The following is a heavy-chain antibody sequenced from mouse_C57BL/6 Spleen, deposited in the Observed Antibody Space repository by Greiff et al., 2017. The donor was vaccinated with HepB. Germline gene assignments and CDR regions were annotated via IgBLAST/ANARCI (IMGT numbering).Heavy chain of an antibody. V-gene: IGHV1-15*01. D-gene: IGHD1-1*01. CDR1: GYTFTDYE. CDR3: TRGYGSSYGWYFDV. Sequence: LQESGAELVRPGASVTLSCKASGYTFTDYEMHWVKQTPVHGLEWIGAIDPETGGTAYNQKFKGKAILTADKSSSTAYMELRSLTSEDSAVYYCTRGYGSSYGWYFDVWGTGTTVTVSS. CDR2: IDPETGGT. J-gene: IGHJ1*03.